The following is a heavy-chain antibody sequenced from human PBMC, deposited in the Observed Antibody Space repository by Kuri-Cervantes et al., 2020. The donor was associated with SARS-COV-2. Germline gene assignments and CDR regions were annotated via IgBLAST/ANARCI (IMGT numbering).Heavy chain of an antibody. V-gene: IGHV4-34*01. Sequence: SETLSLTCAVYGGSFSGYYWSRIRQPPGKGLEWIGEINHSGSTNYNPSLKSRVTISVDTSKNQLSLKLSSVTAADTAVYYCARLNGGSYYIVSEFDYWGQGTLVTVSS. D-gene: IGHD1-26*01. CDR1: GGSFSGYY. CDR2: INHSGST. J-gene: IGHJ4*02. CDR3: ARLNGGSYYIVSEFDY.